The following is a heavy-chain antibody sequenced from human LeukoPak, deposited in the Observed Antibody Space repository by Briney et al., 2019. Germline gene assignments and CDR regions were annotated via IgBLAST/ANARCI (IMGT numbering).Heavy chain of an antibody. D-gene: IGHD3-10*01. V-gene: IGHV3-21*01. CDR3: ATEGTYYYGMDV. CDR2: ISSSSSYI. Sequence: PGGSLRLSCAASGFTFSSYSMNWVRQAPGKGLEWVSSISSSSSYIYYADSVKGRFTISRDNAKNSLYLQMNSLRAEDTAVYYCATEGTYYYGMDVWGKGTTVTASS. J-gene: IGHJ6*04. CDR1: GFTFSSYS.